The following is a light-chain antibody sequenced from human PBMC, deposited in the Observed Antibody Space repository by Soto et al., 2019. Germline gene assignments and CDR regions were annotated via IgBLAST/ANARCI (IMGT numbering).Light chain of an antibody. V-gene: IGKV1-5*01. CDR2: DAS. Sequence: DIQIAQSPSTLSASVGDRVTITCRASESIRTWLAWYQHKPGKAPKFLIYDASTLESGVPSRFSGSGSGTEFTLTISSLQPDDFAPYYCQQYNNYPRTFGQGTKV. CDR3: QQYNNYPRT. CDR1: ESIRTW. J-gene: IGKJ1*01.